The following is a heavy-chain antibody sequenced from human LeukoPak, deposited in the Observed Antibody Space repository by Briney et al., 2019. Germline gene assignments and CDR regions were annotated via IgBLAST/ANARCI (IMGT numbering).Heavy chain of an antibody. CDR1: GGSISTYS. CDR3: ARTGGFGELLT. D-gene: IGHD3-10*01. J-gene: IGHJ5*02. CDR2: THYSGST. V-gene: IGHV4-59*12. Sequence: SETLSLTCTVSGGSISTYSWTWIRQSPGKGLEWMGYTHYSGSTNHNPSLKSRLTISVDTSKNQFSLKLSSVTAADTAVYYCARTGGFGELLTWGQGTLVTVSS.